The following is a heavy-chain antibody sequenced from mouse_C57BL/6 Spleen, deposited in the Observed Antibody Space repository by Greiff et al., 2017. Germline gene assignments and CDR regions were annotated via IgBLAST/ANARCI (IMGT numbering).Heavy chain of an antibody. V-gene: IGHV1-9*01. CDR2: ILPGSGST. Sequence: QVQLQQSGAELMKPGASVKLSCKASGYTFTGYWIEWVKQRPGHGLEWLGEILPGSGSTNYNEKFKGKATFTADTSSNTAYMQRSSLSAEDSVIYCCARGNNGNYAMDYWGQGTSGTVSS. CDR3: ARGNNGNYAMDY. D-gene: IGHD2-1*01. CDR1: GYTFTGYW. J-gene: IGHJ4*01.